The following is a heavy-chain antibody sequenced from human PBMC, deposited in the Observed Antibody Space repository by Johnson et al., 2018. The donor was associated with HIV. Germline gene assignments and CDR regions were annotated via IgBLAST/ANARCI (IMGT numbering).Heavy chain of an antibody. D-gene: IGHD5-18*01. CDR2: VRYDGSNK. J-gene: IGHJ3*02. V-gene: IGHV3-30*02. CDR1: RFTFSSYG. CDR3: ARLPSGYSRDSFDI. Sequence: QVQLVESGGGVVQPGGSLRLSCTASRFTFSSYGMHWVRQAPGKGLEWMAFVRYDGSNKYYLDSVKGRFSISRDNSRKTLYLQMSSLRAEDTAVYYCARLPSGYSRDSFDIWGQGTMVTVSS.